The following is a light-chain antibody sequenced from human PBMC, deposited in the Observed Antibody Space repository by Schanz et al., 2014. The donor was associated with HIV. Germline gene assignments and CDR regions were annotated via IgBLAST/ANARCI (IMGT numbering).Light chain of an antibody. CDR3: QQSYSATPYT. CDR1: QSISSW. Sequence: DIQMTQSPSTLSASVGDRVTITCRASQSISSWLAWYQQKPGKAPKLLIYQASTLQTGVSSRFSGSGSGTHFTLTITSLQFDDFATYYCQQSYSATPYTFGQGTRLEIK. J-gene: IGKJ2*01. CDR2: QAS. V-gene: IGKV1-5*03.